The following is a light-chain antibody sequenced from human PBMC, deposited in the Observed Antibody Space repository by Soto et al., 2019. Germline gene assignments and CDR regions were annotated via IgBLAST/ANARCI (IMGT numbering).Light chain of an antibody. V-gene: IGKV1-33*01. Sequence: DIQMTQSPASLSASVGDRVTITCQASQAVGNSVNWYQQIPGKAPKLLIFAASNLEPGVSSRFRGSGSGTDFSFTISSLQPEDFATYYCHQYDKCPPAFGQGTRLDIK. CDR1: QAVGNS. CDR3: HQYDKCPPA. CDR2: AAS. J-gene: IGKJ5*01.